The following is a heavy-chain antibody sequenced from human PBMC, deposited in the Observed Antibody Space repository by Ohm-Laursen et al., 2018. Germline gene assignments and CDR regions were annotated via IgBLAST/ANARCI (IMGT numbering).Heavy chain of an antibody. Sequence: SLRLSCAASGFTFTTYVMHWVRQAPGKGLEWVAAISDDGTNKYYAGSLKGRFTVSRDNSKNTLSLQMNSLRADDTAVYYCARGQLSSGWPKAFDYWGQGTLVTVSS. CDR2: ISDDGTNK. CDR3: ARGQLSSGWPKAFDY. D-gene: IGHD6-19*01. CDR1: GFTFTTYV. V-gene: IGHV3-30*03. J-gene: IGHJ4*02.